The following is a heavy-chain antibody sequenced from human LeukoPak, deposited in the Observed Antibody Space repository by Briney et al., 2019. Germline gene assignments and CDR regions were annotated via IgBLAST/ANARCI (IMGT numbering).Heavy chain of an antibody. CDR3: ARDGRHSSGFNYYYYYYMDV. Sequence: PGGSLRLSCAASGFTFSSYEMNWVRQAPGKGLEWVSYISSSGSTIYYADSVKGRFTISRDNAKNSLYLQMNSLRAEDTAVYYCARDGRHSSGFNYYYYYYMDVWGKGTTVTVSS. V-gene: IGHV3-48*03. J-gene: IGHJ6*03. D-gene: IGHD3-22*01. CDR1: GFTFSSYE. CDR2: ISSSGSTI.